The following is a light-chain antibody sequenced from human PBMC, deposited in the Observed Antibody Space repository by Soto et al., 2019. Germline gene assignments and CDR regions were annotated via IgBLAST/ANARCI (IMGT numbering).Light chain of an antibody. J-gene: IGLJ2*01. CDR2: DVN. Sequence: QSALTQPASVSGSPGQSITISCTGTRSDIGAYNFVSWYQQHPGEVPKLILYDVNVRPSGVSNRFSGSKSGNTASLTISGLQAEDVADYYCTSWTTSTTMIFGGGTTLTVL. CDR1: RSDIGAYNF. CDR3: TSWTTSTTMI. V-gene: IGLV2-14*03.